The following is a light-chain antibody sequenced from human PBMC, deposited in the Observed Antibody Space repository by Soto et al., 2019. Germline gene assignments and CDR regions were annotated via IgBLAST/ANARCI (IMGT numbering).Light chain of an antibody. Sequence: DIQMTQSPSTLSAGVGDRVTITCRASQRISTYLNWYQQKPGKAPTLLIYAASSLQSGVPSRFSGGGSGTDFTLTINTLQPEDFATYFCQQCYSSLRTFGQGTKV. CDR2: AAS. CDR1: QRISTY. J-gene: IGKJ1*01. V-gene: IGKV1-39*01. CDR3: QQCYSSLRT.